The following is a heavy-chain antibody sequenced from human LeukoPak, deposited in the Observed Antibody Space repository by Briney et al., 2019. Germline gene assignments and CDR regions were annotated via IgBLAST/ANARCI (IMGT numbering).Heavy chain of an antibody. CDR1: GFTFSTYT. CDR2: IDSSSSYI. CDR3: AREGAKRGYSGYDAMY. Sequence: GGSLRLSCAASGFTFSTYTLTWVRQAPGKGLEWVSSIDSSSSYIHYADSVKGRFTISRDNAKNSMYLEMNSLRAEDTAVYYCAREGAKRGYSGYDAMYWGQGTLVIVSS. J-gene: IGHJ4*02. D-gene: IGHD5-12*01. V-gene: IGHV3-21*06.